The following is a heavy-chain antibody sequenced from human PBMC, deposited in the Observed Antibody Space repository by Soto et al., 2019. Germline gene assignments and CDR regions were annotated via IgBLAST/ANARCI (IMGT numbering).Heavy chain of an antibody. D-gene: IGHD6-13*01. J-gene: IGHJ5*02. CDR3: ARDLAAGKMKTLPANWLGL. CDR1: GYTYTVYL. CDR2: ISAYNGNT. V-gene: IGHV1-18*01. Sequence: SLNLARKTAGYTYTVYLVGWVLQTPEKGLEWMGWISAYNGNTNYAQKLQGRVTMTTDTSTSTAYMELRSLRSDDTAVYYCARDLAAGKMKTLPANWLGLWGQGILGNVSS.